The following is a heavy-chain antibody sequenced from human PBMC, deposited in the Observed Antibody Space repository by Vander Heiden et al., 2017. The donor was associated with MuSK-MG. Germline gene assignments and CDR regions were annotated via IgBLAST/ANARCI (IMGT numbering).Heavy chain of an antibody. CDR2: ISSSSSYI. J-gene: IGHJ3*02. CDR3: ARDASDIEMATIGDAFDI. Sequence: EGQLVEYGGSVVKAGGCLRISCQASGLTFSSYSMNWVRQAPGKGLEWVSSISSSSSYIYYADSVKGRFTISRDNANNSLYLQMNSLRAEDTAVYYCARDASDIEMATIGDAFDIWGQGTMVTVSS. D-gene: IGHD5-12*01. V-gene: IGHV3-21*01. CDR1: GLTFSSYS.